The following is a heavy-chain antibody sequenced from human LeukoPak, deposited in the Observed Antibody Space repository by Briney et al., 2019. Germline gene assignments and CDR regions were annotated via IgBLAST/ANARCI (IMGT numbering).Heavy chain of an antibody. V-gene: IGHV4-39*01. CDR3: AGGSRSGRFDP. Sequence: PSETLSLTCTVSGGSISSSSYYWGWIRQPPGKGLEWIGGIYYSGSTYYDPSLKSRVTISVDTSKNQFSLKLSSVTAADTAVYYCAGGSRSGRFDPWGQGTLVTVSS. D-gene: IGHD3-10*01. CDR1: GGSISSSSYY. J-gene: IGHJ5*02. CDR2: IYYSGST.